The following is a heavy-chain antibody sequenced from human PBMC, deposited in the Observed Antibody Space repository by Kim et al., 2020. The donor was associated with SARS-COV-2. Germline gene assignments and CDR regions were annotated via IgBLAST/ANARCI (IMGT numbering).Heavy chain of an antibody. CDR1: GGSISSHY. J-gene: IGHJ2*01. CDR2: VFHRGST. Sequence: SETLSLTCNVSGGSISSHYWSWIRQPPGKGLEWIGYVFHRGSTKYNPSLKSRVTISVDTSKNQFSLKLSSVTAADTAAYYCARNDRSTVLWYFDLWGRGTLVSVSS. V-gene: IGHV4-59*11. CDR3: ARNDRSTVLWYFDL. D-gene: IGHD4-4*01.